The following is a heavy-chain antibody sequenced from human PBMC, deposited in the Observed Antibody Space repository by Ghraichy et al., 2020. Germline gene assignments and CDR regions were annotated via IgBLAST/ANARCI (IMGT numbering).Heavy chain of an antibody. CDR2: INFSGYT. CDR1: DGGSLTPYS. V-gene: IGHV4-4*07. CDR3: ARNAYGGAFDN. D-gene: IGHD3-16*01. J-gene: IGHJ4*02. Sequence: SETLSLTCTVLDGGSLTPYSWRWIRQSAEKGLEWIGSINFSGYTHDNPALQNRLTMSVDMSADQISLTLISVTAADTAVYYCARNAYGGAFDNWGQGTLVTVSS.